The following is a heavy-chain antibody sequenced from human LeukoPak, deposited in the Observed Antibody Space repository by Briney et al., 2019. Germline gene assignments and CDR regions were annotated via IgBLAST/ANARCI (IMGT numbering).Heavy chain of an antibody. D-gene: IGHD2-2*01. Sequence: GASVKVSCKASGYTFTSYGISWVRQAPGQGLEWMGWISAYNGATNYAQRFQARVTMTTDRSTSTAYMVLRSLTSDDTAVYYCARDGIVLVPDVKYDYWGQGTLVTVSS. V-gene: IGHV1-18*01. J-gene: IGHJ4*02. CDR2: ISAYNGAT. CDR1: GYTFTSYG. CDR3: ARDGIVLVPDVKYDY.